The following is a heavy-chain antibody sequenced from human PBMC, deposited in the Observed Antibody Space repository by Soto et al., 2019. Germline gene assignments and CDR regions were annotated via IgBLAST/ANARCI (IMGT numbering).Heavy chain of an antibody. CDR2: ISWNSGSI. CDR3: AKDGVAVAGIYYYYYGMDV. D-gene: IGHD6-19*01. J-gene: IGHJ6*02. Sequence: PVGSLRLSCAASGFTFDDYAMHWVRQAPGKGLEWVSGISWNSGSIGYADSVKGRFTISRDNAKNSLYLQMNSLRAEDTALYYCAKDGVAVAGIYYYYYGMDVWGQGTTVTVSS. CDR1: GFTFDDYA. V-gene: IGHV3-9*01.